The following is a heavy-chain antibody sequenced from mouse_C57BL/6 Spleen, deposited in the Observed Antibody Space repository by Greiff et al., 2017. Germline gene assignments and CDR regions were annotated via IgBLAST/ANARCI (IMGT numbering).Heavy chain of an antibody. J-gene: IGHJ2*01. Sequence: QVQLQQSGPELVKPGASVKISCKASGYAFSSSWMNWVKQRPGKGLEWIGRIYPGGGDTNYNGKFKGKATLTADKSSSTAYMQLSSLTSEDSAVYLCARELRYFDYWGQGTTLTVSS. CDR3: ARELRYFDY. D-gene: IGHD4-1*01. CDR1: GYAFSSSW. V-gene: IGHV1-82*01. CDR2: IYPGGGDT.